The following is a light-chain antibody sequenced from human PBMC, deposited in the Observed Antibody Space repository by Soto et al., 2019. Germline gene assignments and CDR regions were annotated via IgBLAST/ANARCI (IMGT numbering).Light chain of an antibody. Sequence: QPVLTQPASVSGSPGQSITISCTGTSRDVGGYNYVSWYQQHPGKAPKLMIYDVSNRPSGVSNRFSGSKSGNTASLTISGLQAEDEADYYCSSYTSSSTPVVFGGVTKLTVL. V-gene: IGLV2-14*01. CDR3: SSYTSSSTPVV. J-gene: IGLJ2*01. CDR2: DVS. CDR1: SRDVGGYNY.